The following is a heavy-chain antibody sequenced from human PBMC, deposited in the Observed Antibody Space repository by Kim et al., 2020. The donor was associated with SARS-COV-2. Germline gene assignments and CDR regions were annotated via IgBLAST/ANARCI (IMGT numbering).Heavy chain of an antibody. J-gene: IGHJ4*02. Sequence: SSTGYADSVKGRFTNSRDNAKNTLYLQRNSLRLEDTAVYYCARGYGSGTNYWGQGTLVTVST. D-gene: IGHD3-10*01. V-gene: IGHV3-74*01. CDR2: SST. CDR3: ARGYGSGTNY.